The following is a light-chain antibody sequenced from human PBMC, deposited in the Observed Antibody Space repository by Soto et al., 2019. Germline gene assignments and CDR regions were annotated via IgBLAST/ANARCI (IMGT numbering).Light chain of an antibody. CDR1: QGISTY. J-gene: IGKJ5*01. CDR3: QQANSFPIT. Sequence: DIQMTQSPSSLSASVGDRVTITCRASQGISTYLNWYHQKPGKAPKLLIYAASSLQSGVPSRFSGGGSGTDFTLTISSLQPEDFATYYCQQANSFPITFGQGTRREIK. V-gene: IGKV1-12*01. CDR2: AAS.